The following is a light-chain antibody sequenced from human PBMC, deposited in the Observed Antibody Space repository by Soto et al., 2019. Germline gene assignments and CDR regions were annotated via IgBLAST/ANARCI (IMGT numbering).Light chain of an antibody. V-gene: IGLV2-8*01. CDR1: SSDIGGYNS. CDR2: DVT. J-gene: IGLJ1*01. Sequence: QSALTQSPSASGSPGQSVTISCTGTSSDIGGYNSVSWYQQHPGKAPKVMIYDVTKRPSGVPDRFSGSKSGNTASLTVSALQAEDEAAYYCSSYTDRKNLVFGTGTKVTVL. CDR3: SSYTDRKNLV.